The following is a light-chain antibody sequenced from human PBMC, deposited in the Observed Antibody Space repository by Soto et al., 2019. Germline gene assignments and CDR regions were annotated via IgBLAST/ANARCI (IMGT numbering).Light chain of an antibody. CDR2: AAS. J-gene: IGKJ1*01. CDR1: RPISTY. CDR3: QQYYTYPLA. Sequence: AIRMTQSPSSISAFTGDRVTITCRTSRPISTYLAWYQQKPGKTPTLLMYAASTLQSGVPSRFSGSGSGTDFTRTISCLQSEDCATYYCQQYYTYPLAFGQGT. V-gene: IGKV1-8*01.